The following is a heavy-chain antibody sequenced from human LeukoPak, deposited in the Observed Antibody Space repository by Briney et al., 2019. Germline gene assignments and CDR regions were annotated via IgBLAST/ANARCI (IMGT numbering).Heavy chain of an antibody. CDR2: INHSGST. J-gene: IGHJ4*02. D-gene: IGHD5-12*01. V-gene: IGHV4-34*01. CDR3: ARVHGDGGYAAFFDY. CDR1: GGSFSGYY. Sequence: PSETLSLTCAVYGGSFSGYYWSWIRQPPGKGLEWIGEINHSGSTNYNPSLKSRVTISVDPSKNQFSLKLSSLTAADTAVYYCARVHGDGGYAAFFDYWGQGTLVTVSS.